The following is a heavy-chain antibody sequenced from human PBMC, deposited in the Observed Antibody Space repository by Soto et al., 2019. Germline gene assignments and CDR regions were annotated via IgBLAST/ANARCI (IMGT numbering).Heavy chain of an antibody. V-gene: IGHV1-69*01. CDR2: IIPIFGTA. CDR1: GGTFSSYA. Sequence: QVQLVQSGAEVKKPGSSVKVSCKASGGTFSSYAISWVRQAPGQGLEWMGGIIPIFGTANYAQKFQGRVTITADESTSTAHMELSSLRSEDTAVYYCALTTYYYDSSGLSPVGWHADIWGQGTMVTVSS. J-gene: IGHJ3*02. CDR3: ALTTYYYDSSGLSPVGWHADI. D-gene: IGHD3-22*01.